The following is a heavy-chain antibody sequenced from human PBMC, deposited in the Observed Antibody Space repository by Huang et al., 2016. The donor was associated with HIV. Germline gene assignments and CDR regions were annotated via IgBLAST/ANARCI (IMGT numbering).Heavy chain of an antibody. J-gene: IGHJ4*02. V-gene: IGHV3-21*01. CDR2: ISYKSRSF. CDR1: GFSFSNYN. Sequence: QLVESGGGLVKPGGSLRLSCAASGFSFSNYNMHWVRQAPGKGLEWVSDISYKSRSFYYTDSVTGRFTISRDNAKNFLYLQMTSLRAEDTAVYYCARNSGILTGFDLWGQGTLVTVSS. D-gene: IGHD3-9*01. CDR3: ARNSGILTGFDL.